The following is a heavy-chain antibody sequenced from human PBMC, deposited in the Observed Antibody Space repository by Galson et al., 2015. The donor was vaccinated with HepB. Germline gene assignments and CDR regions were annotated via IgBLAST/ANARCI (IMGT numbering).Heavy chain of an antibody. J-gene: IGHJ4*02. CDR2: IYYSGST. CDR1: GGSFSGYF. CDR3: ARNSYYDFWSGYLPTHFGETSYYFDY. D-gene: IGHD3-3*01. V-gene: IGHV4-59*08. Sequence: SETLSLTCAVYGGSFSGYFWSWIRQPPGKGLEWIGYIYYSGSTNYNPSLKSRVTISVDTSKNQFSLKLSSVTAADTAVYYCARNSYYDFWSGYLPTHFGETSYYFDYWGQGTLVTVSS.